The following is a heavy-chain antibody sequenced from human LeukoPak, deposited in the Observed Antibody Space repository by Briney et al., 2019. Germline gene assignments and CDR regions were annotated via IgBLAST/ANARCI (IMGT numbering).Heavy chain of an antibody. CDR2: ISSSSSTI. J-gene: IGHJ4*02. D-gene: IGHD3-3*01. Sequence: GGSLRLSCAASGFTFSGYSMNWVRQAPGKGLEWVSYISSSSSTIYYADSVKGRFTISRDNAKNSLYLQMNSLRAEDTAVYYCARFYDFWSAGYFDYWGQGTLVTVSS. CDR3: ARFYDFWSAGYFDY. V-gene: IGHV3-48*01. CDR1: GFTFSGYS.